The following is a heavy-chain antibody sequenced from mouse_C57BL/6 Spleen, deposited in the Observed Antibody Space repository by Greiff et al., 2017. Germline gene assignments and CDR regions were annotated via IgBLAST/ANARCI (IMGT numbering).Heavy chain of an antibody. CDR2: ISDGGSYT. V-gene: IGHV5-4*03. CDR3: ARGQLRLDY. Sequence: EVMLVESGGGLVKPGGSLKLSCAASGFTFSSYAMSWVRQTPEKRLEWVATISDGGSYTYYPDNVKGRFTISRDNAKNNLYLQMSHLKSEDTAMYYCARGQLRLDYWGQGTTRTVSS. J-gene: IGHJ2*01. D-gene: IGHD3-2*02. CDR1: GFTFSSYA.